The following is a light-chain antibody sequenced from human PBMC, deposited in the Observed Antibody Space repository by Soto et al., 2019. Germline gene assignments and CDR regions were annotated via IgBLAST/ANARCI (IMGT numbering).Light chain of an antibody. CDR1: QSVSNY. J-gene: IGKJ4*01. CDR3: QQRASWPLT. V-gene: IGKV3-11*01. CDR2: ETS. Sequence: EIVLTQSPATLSLSPGERATLSCRASQSVSNYLIWYQQKPGLAPRLLIYETSNRATGIPARFSGSGSGTDFTLTISSLESEDCAVYYCQQRASWPLTFGGGTKVEIK.